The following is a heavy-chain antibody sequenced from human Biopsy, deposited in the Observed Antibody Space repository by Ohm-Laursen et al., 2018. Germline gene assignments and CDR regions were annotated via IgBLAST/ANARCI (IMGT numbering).Heavy chain of an antibody. Sequence: ATVKISCKASSYALTDYNIHWMRQAPGQGLEWLGYINCKTGATNYAQKFQGTVTMTRDTSISTAYLALGSLRSADTAIYYCARDPLNGHKHFDYWGQGSLVTVSS. V-gene: IGHV1-2*02. CDR1: SYALTDYN. J-gene: IGHJ4*02. CDR3: ARDPLNGHKHFDY. D-gene: IGHD2-8*01. CDR2: INCKTGAT.